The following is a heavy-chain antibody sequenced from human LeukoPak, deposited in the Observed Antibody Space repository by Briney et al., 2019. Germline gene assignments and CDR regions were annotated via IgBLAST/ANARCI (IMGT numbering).Heavy chain of an antibody. Sequence: GSLRLSCAASGFTVSSNYMSWVRQAPGKGLEWVSVIYSGGSTYYADSVKGRFTISRDNSKNTLYLQMNSLRAEDTAVYYCAKAHGYCSGGSCYSILYYFDYWGQGTLVTVSS. J-gene: IGHJ4*02. CDR2: IYSGGST. V-gene: IGHV3-53*01. D-gene: IGHD2-15*01. CDR1: GFTVSSNY. CDR3: AKAHGYCSGGSCYSILYYFDY.